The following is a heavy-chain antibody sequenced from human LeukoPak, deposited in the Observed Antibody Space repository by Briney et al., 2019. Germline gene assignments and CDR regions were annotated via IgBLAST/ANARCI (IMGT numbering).Heavy chain of an antibody. CDR1: GGSISSYY. V-gene: IGHV4-59*01. Sequence: PSETLSLTCTVSGGSISSYYWSWIRQPPGKGLEWIGYIYYSGSTNYSPSLKSRVTISVDTSKNQFSLKLSSVTAADTAVYYCARALYGDYFYFDYWGQGTLVTVSS. J-gene: IGHJ4*02. D-gene: IGHD4-17*01. CDR3: ARALYGDYFYFDY. CDR2: IYYSGST.